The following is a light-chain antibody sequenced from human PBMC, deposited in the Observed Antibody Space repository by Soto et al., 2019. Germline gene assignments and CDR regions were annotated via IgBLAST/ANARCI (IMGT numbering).Light chain of an antibody. CDR2: AAS. V-gene: IGKV1-39*01. CDR3: QQSYSNSIT. J-gene: IGKJ5*01. Sequence: DIQMTQSPSSLSASIGDRVTITCRASQSISSHLYWFQQKPGQAPKLLIYAASSLQRGVPSRFSGSGSGTDFTLTISSLQPEDFATYYCQQSYSNSITFGQGTRLEIK. CDR1: QSISSH.